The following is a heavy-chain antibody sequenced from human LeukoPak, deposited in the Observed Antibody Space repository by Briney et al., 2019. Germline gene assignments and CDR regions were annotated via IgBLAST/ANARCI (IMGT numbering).Heavy chain of an antibody. CDR1: GFTFSSYE. D-gene: IGHD2-2*01. V-gene: IGHV3-48*03. J-gene: IGHJ4*02. Sequence: QPGGSLRLSCAASGFTFSSYEMNWVRQAPGKGLEWVSYISSSGSTIYYADSVKGRFTISRDNAKNSLYLQMNSLRAEDSVVYYCARDAPCPDYWGQGTLVTVSS. CDR2: ISSSGSTI. CDR3: ARDAPCPDY.